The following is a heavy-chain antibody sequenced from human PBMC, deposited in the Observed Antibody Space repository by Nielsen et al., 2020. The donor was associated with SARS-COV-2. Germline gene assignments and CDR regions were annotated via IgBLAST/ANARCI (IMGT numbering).Heavy chain of an antibody. CDR1: GFTVSSNY. CDR2: INWNGGST. Sequence: GGSLRLSCAASGFTVSSNYMSWVRQAPGKGLEWVSGINWNGGSTGYADSVKGRFTISRDNAKNSLYLQMNSLRAEDTALYHCAKGSGYSSGPDAFDIWGQGTMVTVSS. J-gene: IGHJ3*02. V-gene: IGHV3-20*01. D-gene: IGHD6-19*01. CDR3: AKGSGYSSGPDAFDI.